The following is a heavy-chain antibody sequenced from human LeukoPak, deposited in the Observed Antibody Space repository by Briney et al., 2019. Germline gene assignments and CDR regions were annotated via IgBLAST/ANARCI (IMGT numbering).Heavy chain of an antibody. Sequence: GASVKVSYKASGYTFTSYGISWVRQAPGQGLEWMGWISAYNGNTNYAQKRQGRVTMTTDTSTSTAYMELRSLRSDDTAVYYCARDRSSSSWHPDAFDIWGQGTMVTVSS. V-gene: IGHV1-18*01. CDR1: GYTFTSYG. D-gene: IGHD6-13*01. CDR2: ISAYNGNT. CDR3: ARDRSSSSWHPDAFDI. J-gene: IGHJ3*02.